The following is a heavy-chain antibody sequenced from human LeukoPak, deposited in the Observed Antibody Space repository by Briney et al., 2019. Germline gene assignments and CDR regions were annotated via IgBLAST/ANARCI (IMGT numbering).Heavy chain of an antibody. J-gene: IGHJ4*02. CDR2: ISGSGGST. CDR1: GFTFSTYA. D-gene: IGHD6-19*01. CDR3: AKDDHGGSGWRDYYDY. Sequence: PGGSLRLSCAASGFTFSTYAMSWVHQAPGKGLEWVSAISGSGGSTYYAGSVKGRFTISRDNSRNTLSLQMNSLRAEDTAVYYCAKDDHGGSGWRDYYDYWGQGTLVTVSS. V-gene: IGHV3-23*01.